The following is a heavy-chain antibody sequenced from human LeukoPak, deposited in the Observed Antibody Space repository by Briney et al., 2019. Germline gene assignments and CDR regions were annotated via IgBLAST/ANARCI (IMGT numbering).Heavy chain of an antibody. Sequence: GGSLRLSCAASKFIFSDYGMHWVRQAPGKGLEWVAFLWYDGSDEYYADSVKGRFAISRDNSKNTLYLQMNSLTTEDTAVYYCAKGGGELGSGSLDYWGQGTLVTVSS. CDR2: LWYDGSDE. CDR3: AKGGGELGSGSLDY. CDR1: KFIFSDYG. V-gene: IGHV3-30*02. J-gene: IGHJ4*02. D-gene: IGHD3-10*01.